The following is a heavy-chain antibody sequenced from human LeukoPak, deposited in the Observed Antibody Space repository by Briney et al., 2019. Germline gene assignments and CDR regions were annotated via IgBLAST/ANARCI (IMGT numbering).Heavy chain of an antibody. D-gene: IGHD4-17*01. J-gene: IGHJ4*02. CDR1: GGSFSGYY. CDR3: ARDNPGGSFGDYDY. CDR2: INHSGST. V-gene: IGHV4-34*01. Sequence: TSETLSLTCAVYGGSFSGYYWSWIRQPPGKGLEWIGEINHSGSTNYNPSLKSRVTISVDTSKNQFSLRPSSVTVADTAMYYCARDNPGGSFGDYDYWGQGTLVTVSS.